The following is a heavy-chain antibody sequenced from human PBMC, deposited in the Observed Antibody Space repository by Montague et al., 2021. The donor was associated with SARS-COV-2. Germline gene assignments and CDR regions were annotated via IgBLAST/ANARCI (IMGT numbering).Heavy chain of an antibody. CDR1: GFTCSSYS. D-gene: IGHD3-3*01. CDR3: ARDQAKYDFWSPWASWFDP. V-gene: IGHV3-21*01. CDR2: ISSSSSYI. J-gene: IGHJ5*02. Sequence: SLRLSCAASGFTCSSYSMNWVRQAPGKGLEWVSSISSSSSYIYYADSVKGRFTISRDNAKNSLYMQMNSLRAEDTAVYYCARDQAKYDFWSPWASWFDPWGQGTLGTVSS.